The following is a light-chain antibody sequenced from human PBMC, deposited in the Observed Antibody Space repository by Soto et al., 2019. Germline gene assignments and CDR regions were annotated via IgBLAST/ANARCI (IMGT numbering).Light chain of an antibody. J-gene: IGKJ4*01. CDR2: GAS. CDR3: QQYGRWPPT. Sequence: EIVLTQSPGTLSLSPGERATLSCRASQSVSSSYVAWYQLKPGQAPRLFIYGASSRATGIPDSFSGSGSGTDFTLSISRLEPEDFAVYYCQQYGRWPPTFGGGTKVEIK. CDR1: QSVSSSY. V-gene: IGKV3-20*01.